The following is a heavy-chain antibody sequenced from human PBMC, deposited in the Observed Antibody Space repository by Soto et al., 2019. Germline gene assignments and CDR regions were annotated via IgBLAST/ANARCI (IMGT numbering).Heavy chain of an antibody. D-gene: IGHD5-18*01. V-gene: IGHV1-2*02. CDR1: GYSFVGYY. CDR3: AMKIREYNFDY. Sequence: ASVKVSCKVSGYSFVGYYLHWMRQAPGQGLEWLGWINPTTGGTNYPQKFQGRVTMTKDTSISTAYMELSSLRSDDTAVYFCAMKIREYNFDYWGQGTLVTVS. CDR2: INPTTGGT. J-gene: IGHJ4*02.